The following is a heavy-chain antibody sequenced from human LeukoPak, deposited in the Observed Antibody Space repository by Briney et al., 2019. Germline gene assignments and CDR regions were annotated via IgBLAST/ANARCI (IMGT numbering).Heavy chain of an antibody. Sequence: GGSLRLSSAASGFTFSSYGMHWVRQAPGKGLEWVAVIWYDGSNKYYADSVKGRFTISRDNSKNTLYLQMNSLRAEDTAVYYCARDGYSKKIDYWGQGTLVTVSS. CDR2: IWYDGSNK. V-gene: IGHV3-33*01. CDR3: ARDGYSKKIDY. J-gene: IGHJ4*02. D-gene: IGHD6-13*01. CDR1: GFTFSSYG.